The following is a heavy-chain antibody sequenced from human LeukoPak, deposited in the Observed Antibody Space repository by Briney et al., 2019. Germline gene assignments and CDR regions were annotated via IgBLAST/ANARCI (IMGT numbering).Heavy chain of an antibody. CDR2: ISAYNGNT. J-gene: IGHJ3*02. Sequence: WASVKVSCKASGYTFTSYGISWVRQAPGQGLEWMGWISAYNGNTNYAQKLQGRVTMTTDTSTSTAYMELRSLRSDDTAVYYCVRPLYGGNYDAAFHIWGQGTKVTVSS. CDR3: VRPLYGGNYDAAFHI. D-gene: IGHD1-26*01. CDR1: GYTFTSYG. V-gene: IGHV1-18*01.